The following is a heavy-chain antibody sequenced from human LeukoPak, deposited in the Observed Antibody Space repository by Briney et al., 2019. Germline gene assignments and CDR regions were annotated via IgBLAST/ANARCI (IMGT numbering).Heavy chain of an antibody. CDR3: ARGKRNYYDSSGYRSEAFDI. V-gene: IGHV1-2*04. Sequence: ASVKVSCKASGYTFTGYYMHWVRQAPGQGLEWMGWINPNSGGTNYAQKFQGWVTMTRDTSISTAYMELSRLRSDDTAVYYRARGKRNYYDSSGYRSEAFDIWGQGTMVTVSS. J-gene: IGHJ3*02. CDR1: GYTFTGYY. CDR2: INPNSGGT. D-gene: IGHD3-22*01.